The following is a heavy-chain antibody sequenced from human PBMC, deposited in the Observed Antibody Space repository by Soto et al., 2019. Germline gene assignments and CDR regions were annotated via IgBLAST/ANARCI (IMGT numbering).Heavy chain of an antibody. CDR3: ARTLSGRNGFVFDY. Sequence: QVQLQESGPGLVKPSETLSLTCTVSGDSISSYYWSWIRQPPGKGLEWIGYIYYSGNTHYNPSLKSRVTISVDTSKNQFSLKLSSVTAADTAVYYCARTLSGRNGFVFDYWGQGTLVTVSS. D-gene: IGHD2-8*01. V-gene: IGHV4-59*01. CDR1: GDSISSYY. J-gene: IGHJ4*02. CDR2: IYYSGNT.